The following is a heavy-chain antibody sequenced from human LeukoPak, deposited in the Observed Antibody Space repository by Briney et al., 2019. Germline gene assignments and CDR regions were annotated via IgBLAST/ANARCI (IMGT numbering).Heavy chain of an antibody. Sequence: SETLSLTCAVYGGSFSGYYWSWVRRPPGKGLEWIGEINHSGSTNYNLSLKSRVTISVDTSKNQFSLKLSSVTAADTAVYYCARKVVVRGVIREDDYWGQGTLVTVSS. CDR2: INHSGST. CDR1: GGSFSGYY. J-gene: IGHJ4*02. V-gene: IGHV4-34*01. CDR3: ARKVVVRGVIREDDY. D-gene: IGHD3-10*01.